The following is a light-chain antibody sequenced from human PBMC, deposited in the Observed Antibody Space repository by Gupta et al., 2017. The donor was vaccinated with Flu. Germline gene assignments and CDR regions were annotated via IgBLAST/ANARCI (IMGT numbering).Light chain of an antibody. V-gene: IGKV3-15*01. CDR3: QQYNNWPLT. CDR2: GAS. J-gene: IGKJ4*01. CDR1: QSVSSN. Sequence: PATLSVSPGERATLSCRASQSVSSNLAWYQQKPGQAPRLLIYGASTRATGIPARFSGSGSGTEFTLTISSLQSEDFAVYYCQQYNNWPLTFGGGTKVEIK.